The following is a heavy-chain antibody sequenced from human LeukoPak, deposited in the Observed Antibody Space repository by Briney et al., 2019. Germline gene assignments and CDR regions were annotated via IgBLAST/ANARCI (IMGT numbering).Heavy chain of an antibody. CDR2: IRYDGSNK. CDR1: GFTFSSYG. CDR3: AKDAYGSGSHNYYYYMDV. V-gene: IGHV3-30*02. J-gene: IGHJ6*03. Sequence: TGGSLRLSCAASGFTFSSYGMHWVRQAPGKGLEWVAFIRYDGSNKYYADSVKGRFTISRDNSKNTLYLQMNSLRAEDTAVYYCAKDAYGSGSHNYYYYMDVWGKGTTVTISS. D-gene: IGHD3-10*01.